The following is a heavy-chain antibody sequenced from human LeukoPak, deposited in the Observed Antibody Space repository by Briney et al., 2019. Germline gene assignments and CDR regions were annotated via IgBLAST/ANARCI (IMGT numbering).Heavy chain of an antibody. D-gene: IGHD1-26*01. CDR2: ITSGFTP. V-gene: IGHV3-23*01. J-gene: IGHJ4*02. Sequence: PGGSLRLSCAASGLTFSNYAMSWFRQATGKGLEWVSGITSGFTPHYADSVKGRFTISRDNSKNTFHLQMNSLGAEDTAVYYCAKDYSDSRVGDVFFEYWGQGTLVTVSS. CDR3: AKDYSDSRVGDVFFEY. CDR1: GLTFSNYA.